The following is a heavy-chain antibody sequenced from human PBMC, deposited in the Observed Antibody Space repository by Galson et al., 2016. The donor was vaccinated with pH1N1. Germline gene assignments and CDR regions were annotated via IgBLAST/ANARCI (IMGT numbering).Heavy chain of an antibody. CDR3: ARARNYYGNEAFDI. J-gene: IGHJ3*02. CDR1: GVIFNSYA. V-gene: IGHV1-69*06. D-gene: IGHD3-22*01. Sequence: SVKVSCKASGVIFNSYAINWVRQAPGQGLEWMGGITAIFNTPNYAQDFQGRVTITADKPTTTVYLELSGLTSEDTAVYYCARARNYYGNEAFDIWGQGTMVIVSS. CDR2: ITAIFNTP.